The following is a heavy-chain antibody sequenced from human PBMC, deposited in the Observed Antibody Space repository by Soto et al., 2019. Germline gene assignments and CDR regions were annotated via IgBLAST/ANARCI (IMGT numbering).Heavy chain of an antibody. Sequence: PSETLSLTCAVYGGSFSGYYWSWIRQPPGKGLEWIGEINHSGSTNYNPSLKSRVTISVDTSKNQFSLKLSSVTAADTAVYYCARSRGIGDYFDYWGQGTLVTVSS. J-gene: IGHJ4*02. V-gene: IGHV4-34*01. CDR1: GGSFSGYY. CDR3: ARSRGIGDYFDY. CDR2: INHSGST. D-gene: IGHD6-13*01.